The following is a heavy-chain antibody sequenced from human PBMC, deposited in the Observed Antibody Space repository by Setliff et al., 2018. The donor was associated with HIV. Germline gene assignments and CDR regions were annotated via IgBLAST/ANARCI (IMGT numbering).Heavy chain of an antibody. CDR2: IYYSGST. Sequence: TLSLTCTVSGGSISSSSYYWGWIRQPPGKGLGWIGSIYYSGSTYYNPSLKSRVTISVDTSKNQFSLKLSSVTAADTAVYYCASYRKAERWLQLGGNFDYWGQGTLVTVSS. V-gene: IGHV4-39*01. CDR1: GGSISSSSYY. J-gene: IGHJ4*02. D-gene: IGHD5-12*01. CDR3: ASYRKAERWLQLGGNFDY.